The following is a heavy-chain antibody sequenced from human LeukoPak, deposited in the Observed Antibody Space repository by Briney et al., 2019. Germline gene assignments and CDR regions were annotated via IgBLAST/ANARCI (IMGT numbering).Heavy chain of an antibody. J-gene: IGHJ4*02. CDR1: GFTFSRYW. CDR2: IKQDGSEK. Sequence: PGGSLRLSCAASGFTFSRYWMNWVRQAPGKGLEWVANIKQDGSEKYYVDSVKGRFTISRDNAKNSLYLQMNSLRAEDTAVYYCARVRDLTGYYNLDYWGQGTLVTVSS. V-gene: IGHV3-7*02. D-gene: IGHD3-9*01. CDR3: ARVRDLTGYYNLDY.